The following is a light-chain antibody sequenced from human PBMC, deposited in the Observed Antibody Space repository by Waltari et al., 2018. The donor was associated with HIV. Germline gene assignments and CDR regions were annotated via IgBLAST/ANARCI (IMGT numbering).Light chain of an antibody. CDR2: RDN. Sequence: QSVLTQPPSVSGTPGQRVTISCSGSTSNIGSNYVYWYQQLPETAPKLLIYRDNQRPAGVPDRCSGSKSGTSAALAINGLRSEDEADYYCAAWDDTLSGQGVFGVGTKLTVL. J-gene: IGLJ2*01. V-gene: IGLV1-47*01. CDR3: AAWDDTLSGQGV. CDR1: TSNIGSNY.